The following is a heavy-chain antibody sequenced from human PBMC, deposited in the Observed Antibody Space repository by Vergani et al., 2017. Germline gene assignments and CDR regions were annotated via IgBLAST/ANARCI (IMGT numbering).Heavy chain of an antibody. Sequence: EVQLLESGGGLVQPGGSLRLSCAASGFTFSSYAMSWVRQAPGKGLEWVSAISGSGGSTYYADSVKGRFTISRDNSKNTLYLQMNSLRAEDTAVYYCARMVSSDWYVCLDYWGQGTLVTVSS. J-gene: IGHJ4*02. D-gene: IGHD6-13*01. CDR2: ISGSGGST. CDR3: ARMVSSDWYVCLDY. V-gene: IGHV3-23*01. CDR1: GFTFSSYA.